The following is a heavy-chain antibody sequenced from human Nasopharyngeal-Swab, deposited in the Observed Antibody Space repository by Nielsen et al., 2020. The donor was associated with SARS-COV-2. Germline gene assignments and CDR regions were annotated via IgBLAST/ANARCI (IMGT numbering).Heavy chain of an antibody. CDR1: GGSVSSGSYY. CDR3: ARGPIKRYCSGGSCRPHNWFDP. D-gene: IGHD2-15*01. V-gene: IGHV4-61*01. Sequence: GSLRLSCTVSGGSVSSGSYYWSWIRQPPGKGLEWIGEINHSGSTNYNPSLKSRVTISVDTSKNQFSLKLSSVTAADTAVYYCARGPIKRYCSGGSCRPHNWFDPWGQGTLVTVSS. J-gene: IGHJ5*02. CDR2: INHSGST.